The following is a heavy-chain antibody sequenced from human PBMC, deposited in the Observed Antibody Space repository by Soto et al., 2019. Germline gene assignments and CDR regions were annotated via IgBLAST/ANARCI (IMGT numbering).Heavy chain of an antibody. CDR1: GCTFSGYT. J-gene: IGHJ4*02. V-gene: IGHV1-3*01. Sequence: ASGKVSCKASGCTFSGYTIHWVRQAPGQRLEWMGWIKADNTNTKYSQKFQGRVTITRDTSASTVYMELSSLRSEDTAVYYCASEGRWYVAYSGQGTLVPGSS. CDR3: ASEGRWYVAY. CDR2: IKADNTNT.